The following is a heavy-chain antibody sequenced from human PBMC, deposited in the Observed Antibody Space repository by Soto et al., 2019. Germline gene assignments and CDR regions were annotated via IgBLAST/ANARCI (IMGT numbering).Heavy chain of an antibody. CDR1: GFTFSDNA. D-gene: IGHD6-13*01. J-gene: IGHJ4*02. Sequence: LGGSLRLSCAASGFTFSDNAMHWVRQAPGKGPEWVALISYDGSSKYYADFVKGRFSISRDNSESTLYLQMKNLGPEDAAVYYCARSPLAIAVASTFDYWGQGALVTVSS. CDR2: ISYDGSSK. V-gene: IGHV3-30-3*01. CDR3: ARSPLAIAVASTFDY.